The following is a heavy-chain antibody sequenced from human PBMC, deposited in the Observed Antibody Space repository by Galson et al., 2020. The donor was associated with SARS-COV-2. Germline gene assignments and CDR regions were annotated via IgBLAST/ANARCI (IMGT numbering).Heavy chain of an antibody. CDR1: GFTFSSNA. D-gene: IGHD3-22*01. CDR3: AKETITMIVVVRPDY. V-gene: IGHV3-23*01. J-gene: IGHJ4*02. Sequence: TGGSLRLSCAASGFTFSSNAMSWVRQTPGQGLEWVSAISGSGGSTYYADSVKGRFTISRDNSKNTLYLQMNSLRAEDTAVYYCAKETITMIVVVRPDYWGQGTLVTVSS. CDR2: ISGSGGST.